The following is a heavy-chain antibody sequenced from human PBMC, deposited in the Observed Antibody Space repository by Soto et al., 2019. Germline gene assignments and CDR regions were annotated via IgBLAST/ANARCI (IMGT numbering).Heavy chain of an antibody. CDR2: IYYSGST. CDR1: GGSISSYY. J-gene: IGHJ4*02. D-gene: IGHD4-17*01. V-gene: IGHV4-59*01. Sequence: QVQLQESGPGLVKPSETLSLTCTVSGGSISSYYWSWIRQPPGKGLEWIGYIYYSGSTNYNPSLKRRVTISVDTSKNQFSLKLSSVTAADTGVYYCAYDYGVGWGQGTLVTVSS. CDR3: AYDYGVG.